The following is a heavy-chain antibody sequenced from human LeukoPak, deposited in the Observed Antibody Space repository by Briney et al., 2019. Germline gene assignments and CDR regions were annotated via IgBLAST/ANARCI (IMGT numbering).Heavy chain of an antibody. CDR2: IFNSGST. J-gene: IGHJ4*02. CDR1: GGSISSSNYY. CDR3: ARDRHKLVDIVAGILDY. Sequence: SETLSLTCTVSGGSISSSNYYWGWIRQPPGKGLEWIGYIFNSGSTYYNPSLKSRVTILVDTSKNQFSLKQSSVTAADTAVYYCARDRHKLVDIVAGILDYWGQGTLVTVSS. V-gene: IGHV4-39*07. D-gene: IGHD5-12*01.